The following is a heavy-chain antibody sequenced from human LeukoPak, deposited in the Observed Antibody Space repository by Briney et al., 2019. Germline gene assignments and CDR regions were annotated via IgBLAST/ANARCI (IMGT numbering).Heavy chain of an antibody. Sequence: GASVKVSCKASGYTFTGYYMHWVRQAPGQGLEWMGWINPNSGGTNYAQKFQGRVTMTRDTSISTAYMELSRLRSDDTAVYYCARDYRDYDNWFDPWGQGTLVTVSS. V-gene: IGHV1-2*02. J-gene: IGHJ5*02. CDR3: ARDYRDYDNWFDP. D-gene: IGHD4-17*01. CDR2: INPNSGGT. CDR1: GYTFTGYY.